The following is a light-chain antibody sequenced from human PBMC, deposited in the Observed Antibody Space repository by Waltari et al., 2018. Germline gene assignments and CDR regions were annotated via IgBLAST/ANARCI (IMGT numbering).Light chain of an antibody. CDR3: QQYYSTPPT. CDR1: QSVLYSSNNKNY. Sequence: DIVMTQSPDSLAVSLGERATINCKSSQSVLYSSNNKNYLALYQQKPGQPPKLLIYWASTRESGFPDRFSGSGSGTDFTLTISSLQAEDVAVYYCQQYYSTPPTFGGGTKVEIK. V-gene: IGKV4-1*01. J-gene: IGKJ4*01. CDR2: WAS.